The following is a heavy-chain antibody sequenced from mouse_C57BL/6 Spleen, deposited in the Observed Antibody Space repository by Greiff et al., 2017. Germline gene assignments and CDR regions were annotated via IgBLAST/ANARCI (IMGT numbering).Heavy chain of an antibody. CDR2: IYPGDGDT. CDR1: GYAFSSSW. J-gene: IGHJ4*01. CDR3: AREGNDGYLYDYAMDY. Sequence: VQLQQSGPELVKPGASVKISCKASGYAFSSSWMNWVKQRPGKGLEWIGRIYPGDGDTNYNGKFKGKATLTADKSSSTAYMQLSSLTSEDSAVYFCAREGNDGYLYDYAMDYWGQGTSVTVSS. D-gene: IGHD2-3*01. V-gene: IGHV1-82*01.